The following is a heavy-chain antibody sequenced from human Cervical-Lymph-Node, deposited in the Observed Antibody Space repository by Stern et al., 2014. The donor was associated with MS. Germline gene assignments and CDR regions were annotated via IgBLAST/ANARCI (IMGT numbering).Heavy chain of an antibody. CDR1: GGSISSGGYY. V-gene: IGHV4-31*01. Sequence: VHLVDSGPGLVKPSQTLSLTCTVSGGSISSGGYYWSWIRQHPGKGLEWIGYIYYSGSTYYNPSLKSLVTISVDTSKNQFSLKLSSVTAADTAVYYCARGPHGIFDYWGQGTLVTVSS. J-gene: IGHJ4*02. CDR3: ARGPHGIFDY. CDR2: IYYSGST.